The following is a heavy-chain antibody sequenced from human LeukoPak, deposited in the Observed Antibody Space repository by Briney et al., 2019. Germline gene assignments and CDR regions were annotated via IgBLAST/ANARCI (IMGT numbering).Heavy chain of an antibody. CDR1: GFTFSSYW. D-gene: IGHD2-2*01. CDR3: ASYCSSTSCSGYYGMDG. V-gene: IGHV3-21*01. J-gene: IGHJ6*04. CDR2: ISSSSSYI. Sequence: GGSLGLSRAASGFTFSSYWMSWVRQAPGKGLEYVSSISSSSSYIYYADSVKGRFTISRDNAKNSLYLQMNSLRAEGTAVYYCASYCSSTSCSGYYGMDGWGRGTTVTVSS.